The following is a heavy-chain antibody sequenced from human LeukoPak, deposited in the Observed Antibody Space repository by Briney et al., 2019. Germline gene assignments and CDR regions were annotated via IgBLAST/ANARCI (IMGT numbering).Heavy chain of an antibody. D-gene: IGHD5-18*01. V-gene: IGHV4-39*01. Sequence: SETLSLTCTVSGGSISSSSYYWGWIRQPPGKGLEWIGSIYYSGSTYYNPSLKSRVTISVDTSKNQFSLKLSSVTAADTAVYYCARSWIHGWFDPWGQGTLVTVSS. CDR1: GGSISSSSYY. J-gene: IGHJ5*02. CDR3: ARSWIHGWFDP. CDR2: IYYSGST.